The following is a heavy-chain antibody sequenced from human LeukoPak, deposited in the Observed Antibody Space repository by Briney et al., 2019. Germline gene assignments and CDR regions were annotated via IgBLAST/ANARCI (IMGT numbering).Heavy chain of an antibody. V-gene: IGHV4-59*01. CDR3: ARLGGCSTTNRYVHWFDP. D-gene: IGHD2-2*01. CDR1: GGSIRGYY. CDR2: IYYSGST. J-gene: IGHJ5*02. Sequence: PSETLSLTRAVSGGSIRGYYWSGIRQPPGKGLEWIGYIYYSGSTNYNPSLKSRVTISVDTSKNQFSLRLRSVSAADTAVYYCARLGGCSTTNRYVHWFDPCGQGTVVSVPA.